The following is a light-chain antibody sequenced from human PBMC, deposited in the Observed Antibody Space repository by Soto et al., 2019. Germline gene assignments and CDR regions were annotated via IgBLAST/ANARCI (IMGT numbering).Light chain of an antibody. Sequence: EIVMTQSPATLSVSPGERATLSCRASQSVSSYLAWYQQKPGQAPRLLIYGASTRATGIPARFSGSGSGTEFTLTISSLQSEDFAVYYCQQYNIWLTFGGGTKVEIK. CDR2: GAS. CDR1: QSVSSY. CDR3: QQYNIWLT. V-gene: IGKV3D-15*01. J-gene: IGKJ4*01.